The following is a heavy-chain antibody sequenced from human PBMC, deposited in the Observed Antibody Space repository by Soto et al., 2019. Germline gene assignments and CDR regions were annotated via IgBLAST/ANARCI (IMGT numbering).Heavy chain of an antibody. CDR2: IFYTGST. CDR3: ARQVAAAGTGWFDP. Sequence: QVQLQESGPGLVKPSETLSLTCTVSGGSINSYHWSWIRQPPGRGLEWIAYIFYTGSTKYNPSLKSRVTISVDTSKNQLSQKLSSVTAADTAVYYCARQVAAAGTGWFDPWGQGTLVTVSS. D-gene: IGHD6-13*01. J-gene: IGHJ5*02. V-gene: IGHV4-59*08. CDR1: GGSINSYH.